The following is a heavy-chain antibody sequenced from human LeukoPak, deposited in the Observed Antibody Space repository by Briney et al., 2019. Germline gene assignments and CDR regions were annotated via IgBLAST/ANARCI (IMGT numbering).Heavy chain of an antibody. J-gene: IGHJ4*02. CDR3: ARGRGWWTHYFDY. Sequence: GGSLRPSCAASGFTFSSYSMNWVRQAPGKGLEWVSYISSSSSTIYYADSVKGRFTISRDNAKNSLYLQMNSLRAEDTAVYYCARGRGWWTHYFDYWGQGTLVTVSS. V-gene: IGHV3-48*01. CDR1: GFTFSSYS. CDR2: ISSSSSTI. D-gene: IGHD6-19*01.